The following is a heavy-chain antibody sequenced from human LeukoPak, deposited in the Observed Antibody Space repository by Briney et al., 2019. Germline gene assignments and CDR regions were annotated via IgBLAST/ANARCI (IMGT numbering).Heavy chain of an antibody. CDR3: ARESYNSGSYSFDY. Sequence: GASVKVSCKASGYTFTGYYMHWVRQAPGQGLEWMGWISPNSGGTNYAQKFQGRVTMTRDTSISTAYMELSRLRSDDTAVYYCARESYNSGSYSFDYWGQGTLVTVSS. J-gene: IGHJ4*02. CDR2: ISPNSGGT. D-gene: IGHD1-26*01. CDR1: GYTFTGYY. V-gene: IGHV1-2*02.